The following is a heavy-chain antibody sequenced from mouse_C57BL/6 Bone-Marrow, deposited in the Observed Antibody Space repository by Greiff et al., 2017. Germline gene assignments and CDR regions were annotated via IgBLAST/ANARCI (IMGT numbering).Heavy chain of an antibody. Sequence: EVQLQQSGPELVKPGASVKISCKASGYTFTDYYMNWVKQSHGKSLEWIGDINPNNGGTSYNQKFKGKATLTVDKSSSTAYMELRRLTSEDSAVYYCERGATVVDGFDYWGQGTTLTVSS. CDR3: ERGATVVDGFDY. V-gene: IGHV1-26*01. CDR1: GYTFTDYY. CDR2: INPNNGGT. D-gene: IGHD1-1*01. J-gene: IGHJ2*01.